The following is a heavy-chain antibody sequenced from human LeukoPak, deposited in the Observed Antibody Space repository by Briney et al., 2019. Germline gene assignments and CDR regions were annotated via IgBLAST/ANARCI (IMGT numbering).Heavy chain of an antibody. J-gene: IGHJ6*02. CDR3: ARHYTGYYYYGMDV. D-gene: IGHD3-16*01. CDR1: GGSISSYY. Sequence: SETLSLTCTVSGGSISSYYWSWIRQPPGKGLECIGYTYYSGSTNYNPSLKSRVTVSVDTSKNQFSLQLTSVTAADTAVYYCARHYTGYYYYGMDVWGQGTTVTVSS. CDR2: TYYSGST. V-gene: IGHV4-59*08.